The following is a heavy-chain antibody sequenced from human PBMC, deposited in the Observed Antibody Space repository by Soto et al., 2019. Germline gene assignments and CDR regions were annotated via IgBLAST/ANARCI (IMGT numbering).Heavy chain of an antibody. V-gene: IGHV3-21*01. CDR3: ARVGNYDFWSGYYFPPRYYYMDV. Sequence: GGSLRLSCAASGFTFSSYSMNWVRQAPGKGLEWVSSISSSSSYIYYADSVKGRFTISRDNAKNSLYLQMNSLRAEDTAVYYCARVGNYDFWSGYYFPPRYYYMDVWGKGTTVTVSS. D-gene: IGHD3-3*01. CDR2: ISSSSSYI. J-gene: IGHJ6*03. CDR1: GFTFSSYS.